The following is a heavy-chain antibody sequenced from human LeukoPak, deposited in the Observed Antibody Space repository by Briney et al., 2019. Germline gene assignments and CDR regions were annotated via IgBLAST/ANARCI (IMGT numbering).Heavy chain of an antibody. V-gene: IGHV3-74*01. J-gene: IGHJ3*01. Sequence: PGGSLRLSCAAPGFTFSSYWMHWVRQVPGKGLVWVSRINGDGSATSYADSVKGRFTTSRDNAKKTLYLQMNSLRAEDTAVYYCAGGASTTSAVWGQGTMVTVSS. CDR1: GFTFSSYW. CDR2: INGDGSAT. CDR3: AGGASTTSAV. D-gene: IGHD1-26*01.